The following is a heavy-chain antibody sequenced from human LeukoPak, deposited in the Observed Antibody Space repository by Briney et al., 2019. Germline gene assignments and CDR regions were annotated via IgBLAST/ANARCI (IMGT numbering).Heavy chain of an antibody. V-gene: IGHV3-33*01. Sequence: GGSLRLSCAASGFSFDTYGMHWVRQAPGKGLEWEAFIWYDGVIRYYADSVEGRFTISRDNSRRTLYLQMNSLRADDTSVYHCAREHRSGSAWALDYWGHGTLVTVSS. J-gene: IGHJ4*01. CDR2: IWYDGVIR. CDR3: AREHRSGSAWALDY. CDR1: GFSFDTYG. D-gene: IGHD6-19*01.